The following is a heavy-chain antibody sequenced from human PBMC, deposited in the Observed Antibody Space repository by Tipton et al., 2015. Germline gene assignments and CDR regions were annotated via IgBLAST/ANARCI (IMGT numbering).Heavy chain of an antibody. J-gene: IGHJ4*02. CDR3: ARDPVDTTVAGFDS. CDR2: IDWDSGTI. Sequence: SLRLSCAASGFTFDDYAMHWVRQAPGKGLEWVSGIDWDSGTIAYADSVKGRFTISRDNAKNSLYLQMNSLRAEDTAVYYCARDPVDTTVAGFDSWGQGAQVTVSP. D-gene: IGHD6-19*01. V-gene: IGHV3-9*01. CDR1: GFTFDDYA.